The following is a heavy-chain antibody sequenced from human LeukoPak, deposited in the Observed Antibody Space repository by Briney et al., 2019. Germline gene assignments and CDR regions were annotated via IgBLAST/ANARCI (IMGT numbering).Heavy chain of an antibody. D-gene: IGHD1-1*01. CDR1: GGSISSSSYY. V-gene: IGHV4-39*01. J-gene: IGHJ4*02. Sequence: SETLSLTCTVSGGSISSSSYYWGWIRQPPGKGLEWIGSIYYSGSTYYNPSLKSRVTISVDTSKNQFSLKLSSVTAADTAAYYCARATDWNPMASFDYWGQGTLVTVSS. CDR2: IYYSGST. CDR3: ARATDWNPMASFDY.